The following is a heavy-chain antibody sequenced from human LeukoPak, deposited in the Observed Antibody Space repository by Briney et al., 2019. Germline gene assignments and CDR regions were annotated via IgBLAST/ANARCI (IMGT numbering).Heavy chain of an antibody. D-gene: IGHD6-19*01. CDR1: GGSVSSGSYY. V-gene: IGHV4-61*01. CDR2: IYHSGST. CDR3: ARGISSGWSRAVGY. J-gene: IGHJ4*02. Sequence: SETLSLTCTVSGGSVSSGSYYWSWIRQPPGKGLEWIGYIYHSGSTNYNPSLKSRVTISVDTSKNQFSLKLSSVTAADTAVYYCARGISSGWSRAVGYWGQGTLVTVPS.